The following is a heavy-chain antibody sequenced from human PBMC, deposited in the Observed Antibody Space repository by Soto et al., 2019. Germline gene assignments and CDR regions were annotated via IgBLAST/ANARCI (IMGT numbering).Heavy chain of an antibody. J-gene: IGHJ4*02. Sequence: SETLSLTCTVSGGSISSYYWSWIRQPPGKGLEWVGYIYYSGSTNYNPSLKSRVTISVDTSKNQFSLKLSSVTAADTAVYYCARDRSPDYYDFWSGYYPGFDYWGQGTLVTVSS. CDR3: ARDRSPDYYDFWSGYYPGFDY. CDR1: GGSISSYY. CDR2: IYYSGST. D-gene: IGHD3-3*01. V-gene: IGHV4-59*12.